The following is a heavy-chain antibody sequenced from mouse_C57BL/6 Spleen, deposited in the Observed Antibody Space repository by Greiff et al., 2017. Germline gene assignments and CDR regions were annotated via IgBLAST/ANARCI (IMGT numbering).Heavy chain of an antibody. D-gene: IGHD1-1*01. Sequence: EVKLQESGPELVKPGASVKISCKASGYSFTGYYMNWVKQSPEKSLEWIGEINPSTGGTTYNQKFKAKATLTVDKSSSTAYMQLKSLTSEDSAVYYCARDYYGSSLDYWGQGTTLTVSS. V-gene: IGHV1-42*01. CDR1: GYSFTGYY. J-gene: IGHJ2*01. CDR2: INPSTGGT. CDR3: ARDYYGSSLDY.